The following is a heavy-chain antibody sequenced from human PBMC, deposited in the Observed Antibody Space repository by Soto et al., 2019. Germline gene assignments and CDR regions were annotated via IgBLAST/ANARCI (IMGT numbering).Heavy chain of an antibody. J-gene: IGHJ4*02. CDR2: IYPSDSDT. CDR1: GYNFAGYW. Sequence: GESLKISCKGSGYNFAGYWIAWVRQMPGKGLELMGIIYPSDSDTRYRPSFQGQVTISADKSISSAYLQWSSLRASDTAMYYCARGGVSTRTFDYWGQGTPVTVS. CDR3: ARGGVSTRTFDY. D-gene: IGHD3-3*01. V-gene: IGHV5-51*01.